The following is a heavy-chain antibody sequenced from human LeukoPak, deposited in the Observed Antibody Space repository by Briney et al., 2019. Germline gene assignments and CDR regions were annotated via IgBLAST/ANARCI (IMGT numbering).Heavy chain of an antibody. D-gene: IGHD4-17*01. CDR2: ISWDGGST. V-gene: IGHV3-43*01. J-gene: IGHJ6*02. CDR1: GFTFGDYT. Sequence: GGSLRLSCAASGFTFGDYTMHWVRQAPGKGLEWVSLISWDGGSTYYADSVKGRFTISRDNSKNSLYLQMNSLRTEDTALYYCAKGNGEQGYYYYYGMDVWGQGTTVTVSS. CDR3: AKGNGEQGYYYYYGMDV.